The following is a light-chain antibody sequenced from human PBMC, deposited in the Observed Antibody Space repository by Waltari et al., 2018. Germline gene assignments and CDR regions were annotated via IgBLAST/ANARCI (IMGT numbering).Light chain of an antibody. CDR2: EDT. V-gene: IGLV3-10*01. CDR3: YSSDSTGLRV. CDR1: ELPRKY. Sequence: SYELTQPPSVSVSPGQTARITCSGHELPRKYAYWFQQKSGQAPRLVIYEDTKRPSGIPVRVSGSSSGTVATLTITGAQVDDEADYYCYSSDSTGLRVFGGGTTVVVL. J-gene: IGLJ1*01.